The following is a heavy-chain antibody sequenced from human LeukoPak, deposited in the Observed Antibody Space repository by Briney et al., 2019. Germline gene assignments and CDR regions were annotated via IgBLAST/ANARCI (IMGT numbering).Heavy chain of an antibody. D-gene: IGHD2/OR15-2a*01. CDR3: TRDFRNKGLDP. J-gene: IGHJ5*02. CDR1: GFTLSQYW. Sequence: GGSLRLSCVASGFTLSQYWMYWVRQAPGKGPVSVSRSSGDGTSTHYADFAQGRFTISRDNAKNTLYLQMNSLRGGDTAVYYCTRDFRNKGLDPWGQGTLVTVSS. CDR2: SSGDGTST. V-gene: IGHV3-74*01.